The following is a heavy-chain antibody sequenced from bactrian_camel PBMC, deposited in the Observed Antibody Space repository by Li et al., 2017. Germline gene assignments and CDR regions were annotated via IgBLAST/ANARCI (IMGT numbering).Heavy chain of an antibody. CDR1: GFTFDDSS. D-gene: IGHD3*01. J-gene: IGHJ4*01. V-gene: IGHV3S55*01. Sequence: HVQLVESGGGSVQVGGSLTLSCTASGFTFDDSSMGWHRLAPGNSCELVSTIRSDDSTYYADSVKGRFTISTDNVENILYLQMNSLKFEDTAMYYCAAELSATMQSNQALDLVPHFVHYGQGTQVTVS. CDR2: IRSDDST.